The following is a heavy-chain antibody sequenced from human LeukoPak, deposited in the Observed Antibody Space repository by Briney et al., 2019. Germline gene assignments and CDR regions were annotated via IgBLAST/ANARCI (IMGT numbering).Heavy chain of an antibody. V-gene: IGHV1-69*05. Sequence: ASVKVSCKASGGTFSSYAISWVRQAPGQGLEWMGGIIPIFGTANYAQKFQGRVTITTDESTSTAYMELSSLRSEDTTVYDCARGFVSQDNRREWHLYYYYYMDVWGKGTTVTVSS. CDR3: ARGFVSQDNRREWHLYYYYYMDV. J-gene: IGHJ6*03. CDR2: IIPIFGTA. CDR1: GGTFSSYA. D-gene: IGHD1-14*01.